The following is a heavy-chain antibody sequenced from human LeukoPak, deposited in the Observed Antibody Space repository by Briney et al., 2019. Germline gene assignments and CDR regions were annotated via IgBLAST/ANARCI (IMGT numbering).Heavy chain of an antibody. D-gene: IGHD6-19*01. Sequence: ASVKVSCKASGYTFTTYDINWVRQATGQGLEWMGWMNPNSGNTGYTQKFQGRFTMTRNTSISTAYMELSSLRSEDTAVYYCARGRGSGHKENWFDPWGQGTLVTVSS. V-gene: IGHV1-8*01. CDR3: ARGRGSGHKENWFDP. J-gene: IGHJ5*02. CDR1: GYTFTTYD. CDR2: MNPNSGNT.